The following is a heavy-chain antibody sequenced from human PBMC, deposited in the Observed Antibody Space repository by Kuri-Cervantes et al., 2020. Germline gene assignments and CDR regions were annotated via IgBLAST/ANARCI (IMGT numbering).Heavy chain of an antibody. V-gene: IGHV3-33*01. CDR2: IWYDGSNK. Sequence: GESLKISCAASGFTFSSYGMHWVRQAPGKGLEWVAVIWYDGSNKYYADSVKGRFTISRDNSKNTLYLQMNSLRAEDTAVYYRARVIHSAWVAHYGMDVWGQGTTVTVSS. J-gene: IGHJ6*02. CDR3: ARVIHSAWVAHYGMDV. D-gene: IGHD2-15*01. CDR1: GFTFSSYG.